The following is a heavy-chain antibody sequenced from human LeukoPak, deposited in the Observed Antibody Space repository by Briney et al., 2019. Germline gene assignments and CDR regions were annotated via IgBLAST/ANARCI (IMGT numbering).Heavy chain of an antibody. CDR1: GFTFSNYA. Sequence: GGSLRLSCAASGFTFSNYAMSWVRQAPGKGLEWVSSISGSGGSTYYADSVKGRFTISRDNSKNTLFLQMHSLRAEDTAVYYCAKDPYYYDTSGYNGDYWGQGTLVTVSS. D-gene: IGHD3-22*01. CDR2: ISGSGGST. J-gene: IGHJ4*02. V-gene: IGHV3-23*01. CDR3: AKDPYYYDTSGYNGDY.